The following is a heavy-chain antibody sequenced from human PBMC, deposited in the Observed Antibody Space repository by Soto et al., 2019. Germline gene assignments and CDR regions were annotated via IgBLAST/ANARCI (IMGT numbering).Heavy chain of an antibody. CDR3: ARGTIVVVPAANGYYYYMDV. D-gene: IGHD2-2*01. V-gene: IGHV4-34*01. Sequence: SETLSLTCAVYGGSFSDYYWNWIRQPPGKGLEWIGEINHSGSTNYNPSLKSRVTMSVDTSKNQFSLNLSSVTAADTAVYYCARGTIVVVPAANGYYYYMDVWGKGTTVTSP. CDR1: GGSFSDYY. CDR2: INHSGST. J-gene: IGHJ6*03.